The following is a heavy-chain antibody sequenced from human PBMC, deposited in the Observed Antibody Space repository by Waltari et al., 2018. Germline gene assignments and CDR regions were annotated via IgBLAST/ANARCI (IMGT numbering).Heavy chain of an antibody. CDR3: ARSRRAFDI. CDR2: ISSSGSTI. J-gene: IGHJ3*02. V-gene: IGHV3-48*03. CDR1: GFTFSSYE. Sequence: EVQLVESGGGLVQPGGSLRLSCAASGFTFSSYELTWVRQAPGKGLEWVSYISSSGSTIYYADSVKGRFTISRDNAKNSLYLQMNSLRAEDTAVYYCARSRRAFDIWGQGTMVTVSS.